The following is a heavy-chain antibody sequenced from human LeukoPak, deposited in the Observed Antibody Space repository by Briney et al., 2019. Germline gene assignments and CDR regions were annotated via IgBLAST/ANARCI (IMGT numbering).Heavy chain of an antibody. CDR3: AKGHSSGWYGRYYYYMDV. Sequence: PGGSLRLSCAASGFTFSSYEMNWVREAPGKGLEWVSYISSSGSTIYYADSVKGRFTISRDNSKNSLYLQMNSLRAEDTALYYCAKGHSSGWYGRYYYYMDVWGKGTTVTVSS. J-gene: IGHJ6*03. CDR1: GFTFSSYE. V-gene: IGHV3-48*03. D-gene: IGHD6-19*01. CDR2: ISSSGSTI.